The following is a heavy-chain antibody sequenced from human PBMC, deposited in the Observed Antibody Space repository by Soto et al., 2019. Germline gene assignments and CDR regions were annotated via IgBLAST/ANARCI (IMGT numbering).Heavy chain of an antibody. D-gene: IGHD3-9*01. Sequence: GESLKFSCKGAGYSVTSYWIGWVRQMPGKGLGGMGIIYPGDSDTRYSPSLQGQVTISADKSISTAYLQWSSLKASDTAMYYCARHTYYDILTGYYNVGYNYGMHVWGQGTTVTVSS. J-gene: IGHJ6*02. CDR3: ARHTYYDILTGYYNVGYNYGMHV. CDR1: GYSVTSYW. CDR2: IYPGDSDT. V-gene: IGHV5-51*01.